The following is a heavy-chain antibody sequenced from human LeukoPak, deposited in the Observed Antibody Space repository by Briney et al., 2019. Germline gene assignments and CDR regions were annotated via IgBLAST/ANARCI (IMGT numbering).Heavy chain of an antibody. D-gene: IGHD6-19*01. J-gene: IGHJ4*02. CDR1: GGSISSYY. CDR2: IYTSGST. CDR3: ARDGLQYSSGWYYFDY. Sequence: PSETLSLTCTVSGGSISSYYWGWIRQPAGKGLEWIGRIYTSGSTNYNPSLKSRVTMSVDTSKNQFSLKLSSVTAADTAVYYCARDGLQYSSGWYYFDYWGQGTLVTVSS. V-gene: IGHV4-4*07.